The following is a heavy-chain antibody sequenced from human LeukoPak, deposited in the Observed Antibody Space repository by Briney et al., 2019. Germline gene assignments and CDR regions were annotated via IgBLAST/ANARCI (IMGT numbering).Heavy chain of an antibody. CDR1: GYSLSSGYY. CDR3: ASIPPSRSGVISTGAFDS. V-gene: IGHV4-38-2*02. CDR2: ISHSGST. J-gene: IGHJ3*02. Sequence: SETLSLTCTIYGYSLSSGYYWGWIRQPPGKGLEWIGSISHSGSTYYNPSLKSRATVSVDPSKNRISLKLSSLTAADTAVYYCASIPPSRSGVISTGAFDSWGQGTMVTVSS. D-gene: IGHD2-8*02.